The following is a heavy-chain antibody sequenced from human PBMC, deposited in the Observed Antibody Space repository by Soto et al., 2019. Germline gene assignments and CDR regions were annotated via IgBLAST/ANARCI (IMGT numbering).Heavy chain of an antibody. CDR1: GGTFSSYT. Sequence: SVKVSCKASGGTFSSYTISWVRQAPGQGLEWMGRIIPILGIANYAQKFQGRVTITADKSTSTAYMELSSLRSEDTAVYYCARSIVVVPAASLGHFDYWGQGTLVTVSS. CDR2: IIPILGIA. CDR3: ARSIVVVPAASLGHFDY. J-gene: IGHJ4*02. D-gene: IGHD2-2*01. V-gene: IGHV1-69*02.